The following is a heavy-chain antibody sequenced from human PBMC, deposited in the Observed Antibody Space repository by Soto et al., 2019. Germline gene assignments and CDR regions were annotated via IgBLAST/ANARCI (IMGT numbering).Heavy chain of an antibody. J-gene: IGHJ4*02. V-gene: IGHV4-39*02. CDR2: LFYTGHT. Sequence: SETLSLTCTVSGHSMSNTDYFWGWIRQTPWRELQWIGSLFYTGHTYYNPSLKSRVTISADTSKNQFSLKLTSVTAADTAVYYCARDKITGLFDYWGQGTLVTVSS. D-gene: IGHD2-8*02. CDR3: ARDKITGLFDY. CDR1: GHSMSNTDYF.